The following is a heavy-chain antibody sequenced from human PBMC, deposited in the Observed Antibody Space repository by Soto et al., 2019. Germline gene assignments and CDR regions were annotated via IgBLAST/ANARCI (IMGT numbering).Heavy chain of an antibody. D-gene: IGHD1-26*01. CDR2: INPNSGGT. CDR3: ARVVVGATLDDY. Sequence: GASVKVSCKASGYTFTGYYMHWVRQAPGQGLEWMGWINPNSGGTNYAQKFQGRVTMTRGTSISTAYMELSRLRSDDTAVYYCARVVVGATLDDYWGQGTLVTVSS. V-gene: IGHV1-2*02. J-gene: IGHJ4*02. CDR1: GYTFTGYY.